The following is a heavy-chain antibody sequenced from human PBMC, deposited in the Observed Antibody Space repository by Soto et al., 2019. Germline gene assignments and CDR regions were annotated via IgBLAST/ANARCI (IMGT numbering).Heavy chain of an antibody. CDR2: IIPIFGTA. V-gene: IGHV1-69*13. Sequence: GASVKVSCKASGGTFSSYAISWVRQSPGQGLEWMGGIIPIFGTANYAQKFQGRVTITADESTSTAYMELSSLRSEDTAVYYCRLGIYCSGGSCSGWFNPWPHGTLVPV. D-gene: IGHD2-15*01. J-gene: IGHJ5*02. CDR1: GGTFSSYA. CDR3: RLGIYCSGGSCSGWFNP.